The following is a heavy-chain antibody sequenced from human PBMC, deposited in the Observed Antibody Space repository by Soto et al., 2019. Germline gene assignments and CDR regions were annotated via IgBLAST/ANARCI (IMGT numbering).Heavy chain of an antibody. J-gene: IGHJ3*02. CDR3: ARDRTLIYDILTGYRLEAFDI. Sequence: ASVKVSCTASGYTFTSYAMHWVRQAPGQRLEWMGWINAYNGNTKYSQKLQGRVTMTTDTSTSTAYMELRSLRSDDTAVYYCARDRTLIYDILTGYRLEAFDIWGQGTMVTVSS. CDR2: INAYNGNT. D-gene: IGHD3-9*01. CDR1: GYTFTSYA. V-gene: IGHV1-3*01.